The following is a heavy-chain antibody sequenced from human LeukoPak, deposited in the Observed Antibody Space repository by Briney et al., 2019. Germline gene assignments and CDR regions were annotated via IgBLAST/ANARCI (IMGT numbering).Heavy chain of an antibody. J-gene: IGHJ4*02. D-gene: IGHD3/OR15-3a*01. CDR2: INYSGGTT. CDR1: GFTFSSYA. V-gene: IGHV3-23*01. Sequence: GGPLRLSCAASGFTFSSYALSWVRQAPGKGLEWVSAINYSGGTTYYADSVKGRFTISRDNSKYTLYLQMNSLRVEDTAVYFCAKVGTWTYWGQGTLVTVSS. CDR3: AKVGTWTY.